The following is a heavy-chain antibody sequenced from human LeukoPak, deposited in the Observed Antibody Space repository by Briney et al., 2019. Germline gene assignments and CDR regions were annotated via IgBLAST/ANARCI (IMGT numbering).Heavy chain of an antibody. CDR2: INHSGYT. J-gene: IGHJ4*02. CDR1: GVPFSNYY. CDR3: TRAVAGHPD. Sequence: PSQTLSLTCAVSGVPFSNYYWSWVRQSPRQGLEWIGEINHSGYTNYNPSLESRVTMSIDTSMNQFSLKLTSVTAADAGVYYCTRAVAGHPDWGQGTLVTVSS. V-gene: IGHV4-34*01. D-gene: IGHD6-19*01.